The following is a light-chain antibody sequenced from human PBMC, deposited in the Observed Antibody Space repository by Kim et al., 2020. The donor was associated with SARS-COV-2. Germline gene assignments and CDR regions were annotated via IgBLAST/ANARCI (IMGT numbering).Light chain of an antibody. J-gene: IGKJ5*01. CDR3: QQSNIVPIT. V-gene: IGKV1-12*01. CDR2: GAS. CDR1: QAISRW. Sequence: ASVGGTVTITCRASQAISRWLAWYQQRPGNPPRLLIFGASNLQAGVPSRFSGSGSGTDFSLTISSLQTEDFGTYYCQQSNIVPITFGQGTRLEIK.